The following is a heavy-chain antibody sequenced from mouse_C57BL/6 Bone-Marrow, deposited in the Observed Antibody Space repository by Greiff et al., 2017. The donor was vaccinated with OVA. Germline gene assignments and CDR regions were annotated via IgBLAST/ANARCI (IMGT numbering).Heavy chain of an antibody. D-gene: IGHD2-4*01. CDR1: GFNIKDDY. CDR2: IDPENGDT. V-gene: IGHV14-4*01. J-gene: IGHJ1*03. Sequence: EVKLMESGAELVRPGASVKLSCTASGFNIKDDYMHWVKQRPEQGLEWIGWIDPENGDTEYDSKFQGKATITADTSSNTAYLQLSSLTSEDTAVYYGTTNIPDYDVFYWYFDVWGTGTTVTVSS. CDR3: TTNIPDYDVFYWYFDV.